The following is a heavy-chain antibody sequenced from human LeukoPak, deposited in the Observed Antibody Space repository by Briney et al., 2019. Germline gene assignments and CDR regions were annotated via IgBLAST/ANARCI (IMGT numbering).Heavy chain of an antibody. CDR2: MSGSGGST. J-gene: IGHJ4*02. V-gene: IGHV3-23*01. CDR3: AKAVDPMGY. D-gene: IGHD5-12*01. CDR1: GFTFSSYA. Sequence: GGSLRLSCAASGFTFSSYAMSWVRHSPGKGLEWVSAMSGSGGSTYYADSVKGRFTISRDNSKNTLYLQMNSLRAEDTAVYYCAKAVDPMGYWGQGTLVTVSS.